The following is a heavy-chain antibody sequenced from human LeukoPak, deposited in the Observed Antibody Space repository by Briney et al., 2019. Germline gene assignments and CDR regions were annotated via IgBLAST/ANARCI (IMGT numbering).Heavy chain of an antibody. J-gene: IGHJ4*02. CDR3: ARPQISGYLVFDY. D-gene: IGHD3-22*01. CDR2: ISTSSSTI. CDR1: GFAFSSYH. Sequence: GGSLRFSGAASGFAFSSYHMNWVRQAPGNGLEWFSYISTSSSTIYYADSVKGRFTISRDNAKNSLYLQMNSLRAEDTAIYYCARPQISGYLVFDYWGQGTLVTVSS. V-gene: IGHV3-48*01.